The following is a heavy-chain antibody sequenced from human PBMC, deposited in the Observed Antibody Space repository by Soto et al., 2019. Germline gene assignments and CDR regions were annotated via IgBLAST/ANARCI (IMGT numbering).Heavy chain of an antibody. V-gene: IGHV3-21*01. CDR2: ISSSSSYI. J-gene: IGHJ4*02. D-gene: IGHD6-13*01. CDR3: ARSDSSSWPETPFFDY. Sequence: AGGSLRLSCAASGFTFSSYSMNWVRQAPGKGLEWVSSISSSSSYIYYADSVKGRFTISRDNAKNSLYLQMNSLRAEDTAVYYCARSDSSSWPETPFFDYWGQGTLVTVSS. CDR1: GFTFSSYS.